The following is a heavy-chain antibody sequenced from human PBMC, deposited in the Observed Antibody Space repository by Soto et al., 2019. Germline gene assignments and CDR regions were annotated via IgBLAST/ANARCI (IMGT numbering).Heavy chain of an antibody. CDR2: IIPIFGTA. CDR1: GGTFSSYA. J-gene: IGHJ3*02. D-gene: IGHD3-22*01. V-gene: IGHV1-69*01. CDR3: ARGGEVVAQDLDAFDI. Sequence: QVQLVQSGAEVQKPGSSVKVSCKASGGTFSSYAISWVRQAPGQGLEWMGGIIPIFGTANYAQKFQGRVTITADESTRTAYMELSSLRSEDTAGYYCARGGEVVAQDLDAFDIWGQGTMVTVSS.